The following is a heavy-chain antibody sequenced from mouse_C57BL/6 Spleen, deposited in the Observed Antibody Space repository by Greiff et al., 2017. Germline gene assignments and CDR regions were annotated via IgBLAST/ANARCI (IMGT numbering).Heavy chain of an antibody. D-gene: IGHD1-1*01. CDR3: VRQDYYGVGDY. CDR2: IEAEDGET. V-gene: IGHV14-2*01. J-gene: IGHJ2*01. CDR1: GFNIKDYY. Sequence: VKLQESGAELVKPGASVKLSCTASGFNIKDYYMHWVKQRTEQGLEWIGRIEAEDGETKYATKFQGKATITADTSSNTAYLQLSGLTSEDTAVYYCVRQDYYGVGDYWGQGTTLTVSS.